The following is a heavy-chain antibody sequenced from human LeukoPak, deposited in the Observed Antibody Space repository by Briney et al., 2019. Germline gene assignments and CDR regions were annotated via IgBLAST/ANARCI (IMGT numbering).Heavy chain of an antibody. Sequence: SETLSLTCTVSGGSISSGSYYWSWIRQPAGKGLEWIGRIYTSGSTYYNPSLKSRVTISVDTSKNQFSLKLSSVTAADTAVYYCARGTRMVYAISHYFDYWGQGTLVTVSS. CDR1: GGSISSGSYY. CDR3: ARGTRMVYAISHYFDY. V-gene: IGHV4-61*02. CDR2: IYTSGST. J-gene: IGHJ4*02. D-gene: IGHD2-8*01.